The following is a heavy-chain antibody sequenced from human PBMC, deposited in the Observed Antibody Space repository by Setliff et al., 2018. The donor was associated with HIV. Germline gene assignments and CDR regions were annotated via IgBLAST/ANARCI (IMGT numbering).Heavy chain of an antibody. D-gene: IGHD6-6*01. CDR2: IYYSGTT. Sequence: SETLSLTCTVSGGSISNQYWSWIRQPQGKGLEWIGYIYYSGTTHYNPSLKSRVAMSVDTSKNQFSLDLTSVTPADTAVYYCARLRVSSSSQTFDHWGQGMLVTVSS. J-gene: IGHJ4*02. V-gene: IGHV4-59*11. CDR1: GGSISNQY. CDR3: ARLRVSSSSQTFDH.